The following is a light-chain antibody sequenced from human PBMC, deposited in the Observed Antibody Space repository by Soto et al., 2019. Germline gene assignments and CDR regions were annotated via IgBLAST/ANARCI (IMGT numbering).Light chain of an antibody. CDR2: DAS. CDR3: QQRSNWLT. V-gene: IGKV3-11*01. J-gene: IGKJ4*01. CDR1: QSVSSY. Sequence: EIVLTQSPATLSLSPGERATLSCRASQSVSSYLALSQQKPGQAPRLLIYDASNRATGIPARFSGSASGTDFALTISTLEPEDLAVYDCQQRSNWLTVGGGAKVESK.